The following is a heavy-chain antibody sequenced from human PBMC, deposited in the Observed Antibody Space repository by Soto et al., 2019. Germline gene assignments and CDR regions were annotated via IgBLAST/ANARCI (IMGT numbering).Heavy chain of an antibody. J-gene: IGHJ4*02. CDR2: ISSDGNKI. CDR1: GFSLRAFG. Sequence: SGGSLRLSCGASGFSLRAFGMHWVRQAPGKGLEWLAVISSDGNKIYYGDSVKGRFTISRDISRNTLYLQMNSLRPEDTAIYYCAKVGDVYNSFFDYWGQGTPVTVSS. CDR3: AKVGDVYNSFFDY. V-gene: IGHV3-30*18. D-gene: IGHD1-26*01.